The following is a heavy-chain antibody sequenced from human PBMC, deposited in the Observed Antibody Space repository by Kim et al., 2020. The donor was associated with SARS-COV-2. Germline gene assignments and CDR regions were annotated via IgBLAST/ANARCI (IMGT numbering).Heavy chain of an antibody. CDR3: ARHLRHCGGDCYSIDS. D-gene: IGHD2-21*02. J-gene: IGHJ4*02. V-gene: IGHV4-30-2*03. Sequence: PHLKTRVTISADPSKNRFSLNLSSVTAADTSVYYCARHLRHCGGDCYSIDSWGQGTLVTVSS.